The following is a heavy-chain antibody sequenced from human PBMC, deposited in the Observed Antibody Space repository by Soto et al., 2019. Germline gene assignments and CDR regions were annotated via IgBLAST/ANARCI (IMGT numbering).Heavy chain of an antibody. CDR3: ARDRIQWETATSPPYYDGMDV. J-gene: IGHJ6*02. Sequence: EVQLVESGGGLVQPGGSLRLSCAASGFTFSRYDMHWVRQAPGKGLEWVAGLGVAAGDTYYPGSVKGRFTISRENAKTSLYLQMNSLRAEDTAVYYCARDRIQWETATSPPYYDGMDVWGQGTTVTVSS. CDR2: LGVAAGDT. V-gene: IGHV3-13*01. CDR1: GFTFSRYD. D-gene: IGHD1-26*01.